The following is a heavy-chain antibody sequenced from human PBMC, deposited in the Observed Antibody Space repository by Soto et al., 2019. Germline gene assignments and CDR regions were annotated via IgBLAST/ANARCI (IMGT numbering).Heavy chain of an antibody. V-gene: IGHV5-10-1*01. CDR3: ARLKTSTIFGVVIRGAFDI. CDR2: IDPSDSYT. Sequence: GESLKISCNGSGYSFTSYWISWVRQMPGKGLEWMGRIDPSDSYTNYSPSFQGHVTISADKSISTAYLQWSSLKASDTAMYYCARLKTSTIFGVVIRGAFDIWGQGTMVTVSS. J-gene: IGHJ3*02. D-gene: IGHD3-3*01. CDR1: GYSFTSYW.